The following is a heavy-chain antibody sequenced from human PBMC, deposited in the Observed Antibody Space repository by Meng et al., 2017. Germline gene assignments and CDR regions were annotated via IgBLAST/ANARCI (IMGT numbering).Heavy chain of an antibody. D-gene: IGHD3-22*01. V-gene: IGHV3-21*01. J-gene: IGHJ4*02. Sequence: GGSLRLSCAASGFTCSSYSMNWVRQAPGQGLEWVSSISSSSSYIYYADSVKGRFTISRDNAKNSLYLEMNSLRAEDTAVYYWARHYYDSSGYLAYYFDYWGQGTLVTVSS. CDR1: GFTCSSYS. CDR2: ISSSSSYI. CDR3: ARHYYDSSGYLAYYFDY.